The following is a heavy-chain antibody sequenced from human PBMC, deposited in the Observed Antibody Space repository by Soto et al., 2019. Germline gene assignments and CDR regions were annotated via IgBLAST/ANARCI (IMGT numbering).Heavy chain of an antibody. J-gene: IGHJ5*02. CDR2: INAGNGNT. CDR3: ARCWEDDFYWFDP. Sequence: QVQLGQSGAEVKKHGASGKVSCKASGYTFTSYAMHWVRQAPGQRLEWMGWINAGNGNTKYSQKFQGRVTITRDTSASTAYMELSSLRSEDTAVYYCARCWEDDFYWFDPCGQGTLVTVSS. CDR1: GYTFTSYA. V-gene: IGHV1-3*01. D-gene: IGHD3-3*01.